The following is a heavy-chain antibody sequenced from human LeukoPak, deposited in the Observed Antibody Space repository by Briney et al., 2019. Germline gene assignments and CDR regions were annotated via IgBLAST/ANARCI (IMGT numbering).Heavy chain of an antibody. CDR2: INPNSGGT. CDR1: GYTFTGYY. V-gene: IGHV1-2*04. D-gene: IGHD2-2*01. Sequence: ASVKVSCKASGYTFTGYYMHWVRQAPGQGLEWMGWINPNSGGTNYAQKFQGWVTMTRDTSISTAYMELSRLRSDDTAVYYCASGVVPAAPLEPFDYWGQGTLVTVSS. J-gene: IGHJ4*02. CDR3: ASGVVPAAPLEPFDY.